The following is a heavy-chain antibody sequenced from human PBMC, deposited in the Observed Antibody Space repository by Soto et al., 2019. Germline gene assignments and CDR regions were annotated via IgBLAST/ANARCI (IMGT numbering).Heavy chain of an antibody. CDR1: GGSISSNTYY. J-gene: IGHJ4*02. CDR3: ARSDTAMVSGGFDY. Sequence: PSETLSLTCTVSGGSISSNTYYWGWIRQPPGKGLEWIGSIDYSGSTYYNPSLKSRVTISVDTSKNQFSLELSSVTAADTAVFYCARSDTAMVSGGFDYWGQGTLVTVSS. V-gene: IGHV4-39*01. D-gene: IGHD5-18*01. CDR2: IDYSGST.